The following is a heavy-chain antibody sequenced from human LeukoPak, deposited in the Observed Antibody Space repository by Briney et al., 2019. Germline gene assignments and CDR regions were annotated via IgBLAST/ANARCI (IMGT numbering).Heavy chain of an antibody. CDR1: GGSISSYY. J-gene: IGHJ3*02. Sequence: SETLSLTCTVSGGSISSYYRSWIRQPPGKGLEWIGNIYYSGSTNYNPSLKSRVTMSVDTSKKQFSLKLSSVTAADTAVYYCASEYKYDSSGANAFDIWGQGTMVTVSS. V-gene: IGHV4-59*12. CDR2: IYYSGST. CDR3: ASEYKYDSSGANAFDI. D-gene: IGHD3-22*01.